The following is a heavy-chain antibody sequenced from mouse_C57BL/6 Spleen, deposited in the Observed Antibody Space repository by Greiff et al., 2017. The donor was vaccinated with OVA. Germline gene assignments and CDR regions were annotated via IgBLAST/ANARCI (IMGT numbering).Heavy chain of an antibody. D-gene: IGHD2-5*01. CDR3: ARGYSNYDAMDY. V-gene: IGHV5-4*01. CDR1: GFTFSSYA. J-gene: IGHJ4*01. CDR2: ISDGGSYT. Sequence: EVQRVESGGGLVKPGGSLKLSCAASGFTFSSYAMSWVRQTPEKRLEWVATISDGGSYTYYPDNVKGRFTISRDNAKNNLYLQMSHLKSEDTAMYYCARGYSNYDAMDYWGQGTSVTVSS.